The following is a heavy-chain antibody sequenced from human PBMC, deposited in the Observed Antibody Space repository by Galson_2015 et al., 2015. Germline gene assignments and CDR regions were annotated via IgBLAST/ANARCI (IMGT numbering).Heavy chain of an antibody. CDR3: AKDNEGYCSDGHCYSYYYYGMDV. D-gene: IGHD2-15*01. J-gene: IGHJ6*02. CDR2: ISDEGSIK. Sequence: SLRLSCAARGFTFSSCGMHWVRQAPGKGLEWVALISDEGSIKEYADSVKGRFTISRDNSKNTLSLQMKSLRAEDTAIYYCAKDNEGYCSDGHCYSYYYYGMDVWGQGTTVTVSS. V-gene: IGHV3-30*18. CDR1: GFTFSSCG.